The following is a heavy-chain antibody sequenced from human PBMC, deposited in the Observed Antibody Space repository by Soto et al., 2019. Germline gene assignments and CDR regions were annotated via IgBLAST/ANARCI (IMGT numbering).Heavy chain of an antibody. V-gene: IGHV3-21*01. CDR1: GFTFSGHT. Sequence: EVQLVESGGGLVKPGGFLRLSCVASGFTFSGHTINWVRQAPGKGLEWVSSVSSSSSYIYYADSVKGRFTVSRDNAEKSLYLQMNSLRSEDTAMYFCARCMGFDGSGYAFFDSWGQGTLVTVSS. CDR3: ARCMGFDGSGYAFFDS. J-gene: IGHJ4*02. CDR2: VSSSSSYI. D-gene: IGHD3-10*01.